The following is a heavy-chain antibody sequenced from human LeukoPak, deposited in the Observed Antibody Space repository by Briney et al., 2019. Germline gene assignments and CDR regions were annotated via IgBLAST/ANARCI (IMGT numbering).Heavy chain of an antibody. Sequence: PSETLSLTCTVSGGSISSSSYYWGWIRQPPGKGLEWIGSIYYSGSTYYNPSFKSRVTISVDTSKNQFSLKLSSVTAADTAVYYCARLPPRDYDSSGYYFDAFDIWGQGTMVTVSS. D-gene: IGHD3-22*01. J-gene: IGHJ3*02. V-gene: IGHV4-39*01. CDR3: ARLPPRDYDSSGYYFDAFDI. CDR2: IYYSGST. CDR1: GGSISSSSYY.